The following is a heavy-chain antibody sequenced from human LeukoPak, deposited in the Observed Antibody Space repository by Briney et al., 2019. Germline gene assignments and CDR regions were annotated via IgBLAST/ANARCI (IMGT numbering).Heavy chain of an antibody. D-gene: IGHD1-26*01. CDR1: GGSISGYY. CDR2: IYYSGST. J-gene: IGHJ4*02. V-gene: IGHV4-59*01. CDR3: ARSISGRYEPSKIFDY. Sequence: SETLSLTCTVSGGSISGYYWSWIRQPPGKGLECIGYIYYSGSTNYNPSLKSRVTISVDTSKNQFSLKLSSVTAADTAVYYGARSISGRYEPSKIFDYWGQGTLVTVSS.